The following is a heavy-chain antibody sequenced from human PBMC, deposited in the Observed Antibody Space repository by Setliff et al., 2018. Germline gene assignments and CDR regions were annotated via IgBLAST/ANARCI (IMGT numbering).Heavy chain of an antibody. J-gene: IGHJ5*02. Sequence: SETLSLTCTVSGGSISSYYWSWIRQPPGKGLEWIGYIYTSGSTNYNSSLKSRVTISIDMSTNQFSLKLTSATAADTAIYFCAAVGIATGGGWFDPWGQGTLVTVSS. V-gene: IGHV4-4*08. D-gene: IGHD2-21*01. CDR1: GGSISSYY. CDR2: IYTSGST. CDR3: AAVGIATGGGWFDP.